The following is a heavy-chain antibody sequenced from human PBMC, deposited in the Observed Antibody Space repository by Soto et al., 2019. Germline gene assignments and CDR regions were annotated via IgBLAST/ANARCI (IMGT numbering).Heavy chain of an antibody. CDR3: ATYLELREPFDY. Sequence: ASVKVSCKVSGYTLTELSMHWVRQAPGKGLEWMGGFDPEDGETIYAQKFQGRVTMTEDTSTDTAYMELSSLRSEDTAVYYCATYLELREPFDYWGQGTLVTVSS. D-gene: IGHD1-7*01. V-gene: IGHV1-24*01. J-gene: IGHJ4*02. CDR2: FDPEDGET. CDR1: GYTLTELS.